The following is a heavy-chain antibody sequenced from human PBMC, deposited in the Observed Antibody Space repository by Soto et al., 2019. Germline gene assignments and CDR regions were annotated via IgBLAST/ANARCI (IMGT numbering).Heavy chain of an antibody. CDR2: IYYSGST. D-gene: IGHD4-17*01. V-gene: IGHV4-59*08. CDR1: GGSISSYY. J-gene: IGHJ6*03. Sequence: SETLSLTCTVSGGSISSYYWSWIRQPPGKGLEWIGYIYYSGSTNYNPSLKSRVTISVDTSKNQFSLKLSSVTAADTAVYYCARHPDDYGDYEREAPVDYYYYYMDVWGKGTTVTVSS. CDR3: ARHPDDYGDYEREAPVDYYYYYMDV.